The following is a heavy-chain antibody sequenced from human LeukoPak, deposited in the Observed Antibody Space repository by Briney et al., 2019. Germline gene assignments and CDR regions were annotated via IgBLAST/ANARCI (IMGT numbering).Heavy chain of an antibody. J-gene: IGHJ6*03. CDR3: ARLLPSPKRLRLGELSLYHYYMDV. V-gene: IGHV4-38-2*01. Sequence: SETLSLTCAVSGYSISSGYYWGWIRQPPGKGLEWIGSIYHSGSTYYNPSLKSRVTISVDTSKNQFSLKLSPVTAADTAVYYCARLLPSPKRLRLGELSLYHYYMDVWGKGTTVTVSS. D-gene: IGHD3-16*02. CDR2: IYHSGST. CDR1: GYSISSGYY.